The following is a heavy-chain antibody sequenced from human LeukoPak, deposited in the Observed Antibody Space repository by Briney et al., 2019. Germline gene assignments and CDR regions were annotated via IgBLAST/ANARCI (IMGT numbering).Heavy chain of an antibody. CDR3: GKGGSSFYYGSGSLYYFDY. Sequence: NPGGSLRLSCAASEFTFSSYSMSWARQAPGKGLEWVSGITSSGGSTYYADSVKGRFTISRDYSKNTLHLQMNSLRAEDTAVYYCGKGGSSFYYGSGSLYYFDYWGQGTLVTVSS. CDR1: EFTFSSYS. CDR2: ITSSGGST. V-gene: IGHV3-23*01. J-gene: IGHJ4*02. D-gene: IGHD3-10*01.